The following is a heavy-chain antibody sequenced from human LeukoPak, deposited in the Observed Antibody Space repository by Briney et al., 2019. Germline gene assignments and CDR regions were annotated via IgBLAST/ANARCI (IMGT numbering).Heavy chain of an antibody. V-gene: IGHV3-48*03. CDR2: ISSSGSTI. Sequence: GGSLRLSCAASGFTFSSYEMNWVRQAPGKGLEWVSYISSSGSTIYYADSVKGRFTISRDNAKNSLYLQMNSLRAEDTAVYYCARVFAHYYDSSGYDYWGQGTLVTVSS. CDR3: ARVFAHYYDSSGYDY. J-gene: IGHJ4*02. CDR1: GFTFSSYE. D-gene: IGHD3-22*01.